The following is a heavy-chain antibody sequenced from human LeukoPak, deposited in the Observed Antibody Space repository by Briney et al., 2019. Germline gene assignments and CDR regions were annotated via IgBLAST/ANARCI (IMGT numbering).Heavy chain of an antibody. CDR2: IYYSGST. D-gene: IGHD1-26*01. V-gene: IGHV4-59*01. J-gene: IGHJ1*01. CDR1: GGSISSYY. Sequence: SETLSLTCTVSGGSISSYYWSWIRQPPGKGLEWIGYIYYSGSTNYNPSLTSRVTISVDTSKNQFSLKLSSVTAADTAVYYCARAARGYFQRWGQGTLVTVSS. CDR3: ARAARGYFQR.